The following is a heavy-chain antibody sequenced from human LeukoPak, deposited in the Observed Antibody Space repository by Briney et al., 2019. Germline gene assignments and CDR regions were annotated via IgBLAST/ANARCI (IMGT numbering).Heavy chain of an antibody. D-gene: IGHD1-26*01. CDR1: GFIFSDYS. CDR2: ISISGSSI. J-gene: IGHJ6*03. Sequence: PGGSLRLSCAASGFIFSDYSMNWVRQAPGKGLEWVASISISGSSIYYADSVKGRFTISRDNAKNSLYLQMNSLRAEDTAVYYCARDPYSGTYGDTYYYYMDVWGKGTTVTISS. V-gene: IGHV3-21*01. CDR3: ARDPYSGTYGDTYYYYMDV.